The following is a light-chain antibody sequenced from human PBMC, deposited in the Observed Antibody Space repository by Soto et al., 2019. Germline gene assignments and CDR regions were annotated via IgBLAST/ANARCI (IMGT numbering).Light chain of an antibody. V-gene: IGKV3-20*01. CDR1: QSVSSSY. Sequence: EIVLTQSPGTLSLSPGERATLSCRASQSVSSSYLAWYQQKPGQAPRLLIYGASSRATGIPDRFSGSGSGTDFALTIRRLEPEDFAVYYCQQYGSSPQEYTFGQGTKLEIK. CDR3: QQYGSSPQEYT. J-gene: IGKJ2*01. CDR2: GAS.